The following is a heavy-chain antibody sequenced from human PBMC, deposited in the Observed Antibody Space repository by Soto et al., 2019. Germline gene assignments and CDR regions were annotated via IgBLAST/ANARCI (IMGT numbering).Heavy chain of an antibody. D-gene: IGHD2-15*01. V-gene: IGHV3-48*02. CDR1: GFTFSSYS. Sequence: GGSLRLSCAASGFTFSSYSMNWVRQAPGKGLEWVSYISSSSSTIYYADSVKGRFTISRDNAKNSLYLQMNSLRDEDTAVYYCARDPGGSNYPYYYYYGMDVWGQGTTVTVSS. CDR2: ISSSSSTI. CDR3: ARDPGGSNYPYYYYYGMDV. J-gene: IGHJ6*02.